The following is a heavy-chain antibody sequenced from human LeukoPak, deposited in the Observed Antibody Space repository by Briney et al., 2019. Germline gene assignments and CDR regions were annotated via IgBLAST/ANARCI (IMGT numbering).Heavy chain of an antibody. D-gene: IGHD3-22*01. CDR2: ISGSGGST. CDR1: GFTFSSYA. CDR3: ALHSYYYDSSGYYPREDWFDP. V-gene: IGHV3-23*01. Sequence: GASLRLSCAASGFTFSSYAMSWVRQAPGKGLEWVSAISGSGGSTYYADSVKGRFTISRDNSKNTLYLQMNSLRAEDTAVYYCALHSYYYDSSGYYPREDWFDPWGQGTLVTVSS. J-gene: IGHJ5*02.